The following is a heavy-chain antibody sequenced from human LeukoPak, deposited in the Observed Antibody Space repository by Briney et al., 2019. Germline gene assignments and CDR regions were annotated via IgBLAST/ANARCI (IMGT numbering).Heavy chain of an antibody. CDR3: ARQGFLEWLLRYYYYGMDV. CDR2: IYYSGST. Sequence: SETLSLTCTVSGGSISSSSYYWGWIRQPPGKGLEWIGSIYYSGSTYYNPSLKSRVTISVDTSKNQFSLKLSSVTAADTAVYYCARQGFLEWLLRYYYYGMDVWGQGTTVTVSS. D-gene: IGHD3-3*01. CDR1: GGSISSSSYY. V-gene: IGHV4-39*01. J-gene: IGHJ6*02.